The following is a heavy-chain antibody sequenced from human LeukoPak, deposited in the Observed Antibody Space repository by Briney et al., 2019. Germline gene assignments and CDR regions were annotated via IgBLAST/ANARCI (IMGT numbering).Heavy chain of an antibody. Sequence: GGSLRLSCAASEFTFSSYSMNWVRQAPGKGLEWVSYISSSGSTIYYADSVKGRFTISRDNAKNSLYLQMNSLRAEDTAVYYCARELGASNFDYWGQGTLVTVSS. J-gene: IGHJ4*02. CDR1: EFTFSSYS. CDR3: ARELGASNFDY. V-gene: IGHV3-48*04. D-gene: IGHD1-26*01. CDR2: ISSSGSTI.